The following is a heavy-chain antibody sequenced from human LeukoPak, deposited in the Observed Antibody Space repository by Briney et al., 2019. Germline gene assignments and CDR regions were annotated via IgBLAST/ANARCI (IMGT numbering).Heavy chain of an antibody. Sequence: SESLSLTWAVYGGSFGGYYWSWIRQPPGKGLEWIGEINLSGSNNHNPSLERRVHISVDTSKNQISLTLSSVTAPDAAVYYCARGGDYYDSSGHSNWFGRWRQATLVTVSS. J-gene: IGHJ5*02. CDR3: ARGGDYYDSSGHSNWFGR. CDR1: GGSFGGYY. V-gene: IGHV4-34*01. D-gene: IGHD3-22*01. CDR2: INLSGSN.